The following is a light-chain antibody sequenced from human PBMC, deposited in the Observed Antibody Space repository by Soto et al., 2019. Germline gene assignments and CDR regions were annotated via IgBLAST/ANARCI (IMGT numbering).Light chain of an antibody. CDR2: WAS. Sequence: DIVMTQSPDSLAVSLGERATINCKSSQSVLNSSNNKNYLAWYQQKPGQPPKLLIYWASTRESGVPDRLSGSGSGTDFTLTISSLQAEDVAVYYCQQYYSTPWTSGQGTKVEIK. J-gene: IGKJ1*01. CDR3: QQYYSTPWT. CDR1: QSVLNSSNNKNY. V-gene: IGKV4-1*01.